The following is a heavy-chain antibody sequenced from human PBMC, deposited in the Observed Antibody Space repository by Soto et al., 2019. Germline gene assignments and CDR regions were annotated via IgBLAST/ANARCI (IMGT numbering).Heavy chain of an antibody. CDR1: GGSISNYY. D-gene: IGHD3-10*01. Sequence: SETLSLTCTVSGGSISNYYWAWIRQPPGKGLEWIGYIYHSGSSNYSPSLKSRVTISAGTSKNQFSLKLSSVTAADTAVYYCARVIRTLAWDGVDVWGQGTRVTVS. J-gene: IGHJ6*02. V-gene: IGHV4-59*01. CDR2: IYHSGSS. CDR3: ARVIRTLAWDGVDV.